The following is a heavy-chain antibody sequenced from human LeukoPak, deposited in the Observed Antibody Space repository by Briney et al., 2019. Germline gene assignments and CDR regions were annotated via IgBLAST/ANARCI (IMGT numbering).Heavy chain of an antibody. D-gene: IGHD3-10*01. CDR1: GFTFDDYG. CDR3: AKDQITMVRGVLAYYFDY. Sequence: GGSLRLSCAASGFTFDDYGMSWVRQAPGKGLEWVSAISGSGGSTYYADSVKGRFTISRDNSKNTLYLQMNSLRAEDTAVYYCAKDQITMVRGVLAYYFDYWGQGTLVTVSS. J-gene: IGHJ4*02. V-gene: IGHV3-23*01. CDR2: ISGSGGST.